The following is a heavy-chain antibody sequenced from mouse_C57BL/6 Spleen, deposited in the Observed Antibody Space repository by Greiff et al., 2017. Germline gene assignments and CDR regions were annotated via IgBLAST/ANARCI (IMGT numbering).Heavy chain of an antibody. CDR1: GYTFTSYW. J-gene: IGHJ2*01. D-gene: IGHD1-1*01. Sequence: VQLQQPGTELVKPGASVKLSCKASGYTFTSYWMHWVKQRPGQGLEWIGNINPSNGGTNYNEKFKSKATLTVDKSSSTAYMQLSSLTSEDSEVYYWARRGIITTVVADFDYWGQGTTLTVSS. CDR2: INPSNGGT. V-gene: IGHV1-53*01. CDR3: ARRGIITTVVADFDY.